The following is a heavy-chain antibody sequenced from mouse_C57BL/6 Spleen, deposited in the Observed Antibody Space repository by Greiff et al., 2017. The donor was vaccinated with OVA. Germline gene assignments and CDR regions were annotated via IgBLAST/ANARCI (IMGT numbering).Heavy chain of an antibody. V-gene: IGHV1-85*01. CDR2: IYPRDGST. CDR3: VGGDFDY. CDR1: GYPFTSYD. J-gene: IGHJ2*01. Sequence: SLPELLKPGASVTLSCKASGYPFTSYDINWVKQRPGQGLEWIGWIYPRDGSTKYNEKFKGKATLTVDTSSSPAYMELHSLTSEDSAVYFCVGGDFDYWGQGTTLTVSS.